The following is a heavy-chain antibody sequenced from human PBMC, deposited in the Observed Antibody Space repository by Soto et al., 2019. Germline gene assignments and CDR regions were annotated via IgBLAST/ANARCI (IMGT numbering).Heavy chain of an antibody. CDR1: GGSISSGVYY. J-gene: IGHJ5*02. CDR2: IYYSGST. V-gene: IGHV4-31*03. CDR3: ARERVYTGTPSWFDP. D-gene: IGHD4-17*01. Sequence: PSETLSLTCTVSGGSISSGVYYWSWIRQHPGKGLEWIGYIYYSGSTYYNPSLKSRVTISVDTSKNQFSLKLSSVTAADTAVYYCARERVYTGTPSWFDPWGQGTMLTVST.